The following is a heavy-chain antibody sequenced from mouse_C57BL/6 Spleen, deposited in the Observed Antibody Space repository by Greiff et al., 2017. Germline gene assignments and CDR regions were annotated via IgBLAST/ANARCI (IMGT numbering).Heavy chain of an antibody. CDR3: TRRGGYYFDY. J-gene: IGHJ2*01. Sequence: EVTLVESGGGLVQPGGSMKLSCAASGFTFSDAWMDWVRQSPEKGLEWVAEIRNKANNHATYYAESVKGRFTISRDDSKSSVYLQMNSLRAEDTGIYYCTRRGGYYFDYWGQGTTLTVSS. CDR2: IRNKANNHAT. V-gene: IGHV6-6*01. CDR1: GFTFSDAW. D-gene: IGHD1-1*02.